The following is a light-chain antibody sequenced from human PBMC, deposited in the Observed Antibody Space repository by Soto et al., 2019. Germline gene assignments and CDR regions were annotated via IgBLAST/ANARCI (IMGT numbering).Light chain of an antibody. CDR3: QQHDNGPRT. CDR2: AAS. V-gene: IGKV3-15*01. CDR1: QSVSSN. J-gene: IGKJ1*01. Sequence: EIVMTQSPATLSVSPGERATLSCRASQSVSSNLAWYQQKPGQAPRLLIYAASTRATGIPARFSGSGSGTAFTLTFSSLQSEDFAVYYCQQHDNGPRTFGQGTKVDIK.